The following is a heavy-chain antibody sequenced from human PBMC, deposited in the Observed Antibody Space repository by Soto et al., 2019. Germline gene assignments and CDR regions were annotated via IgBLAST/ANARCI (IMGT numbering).Heavy chain of an antibody. CDR2: FYYGGNT. D-gene: IGHD1-26*01. J-gene: IGHJ5*01. V-gene: IGHV4-59*01. Sequence: HVQLQESGPGLVKPSETLSLTCTVSGGSIGNSYWTWIRQSPEQGLGWIGSFYYGGNTNYNPSLKSRVTISVDTSRTQFSLRVTSVTAADTAVYYCARDSAIAWFYSWGQGTLVTVSS. CDR3: ARDSAIAWFYS. CDR1: GGSIGNSY.